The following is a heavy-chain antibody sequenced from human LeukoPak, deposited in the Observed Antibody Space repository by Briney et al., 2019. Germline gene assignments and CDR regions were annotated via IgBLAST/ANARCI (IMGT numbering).Heavy chain of an antibody. V-gene: IGHV4-39*07. CDR1: GGSISSSSHY. D-gene: IGHD3-16*02. J-gene: IGHJ5*02. CDR3: ARDENGYVWGSFRA. CDR2: IYYSGST. Sequence: SETLSLTCTVSGGSISSSSHYWGWIRQPPGKGLEWIGNIYYSGSTYYNPSLGSRVTMSLDTSKNQFSLKLSSVTAADTAVYYCARDENGYVWGSFRAWGQGTLVTVSS.